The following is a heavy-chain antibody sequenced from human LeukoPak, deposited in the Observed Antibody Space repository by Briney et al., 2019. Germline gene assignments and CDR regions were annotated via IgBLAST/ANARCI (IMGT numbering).Heavy chain of an antibody. D-gene: IGHD6-6*01. V-gene: IGHV5-51*01. CDR2: IYPGDSDT. Sequence: GESLKISCKASGYSFTSYWIGWVRQMPGKGLEWMGIIYPGDSDTRYSPSFQGQVTISADKSISTAYLQWSSLKASDTAMYYCARSTPSIAESSAFDIWGQGTMVTVSS. CDR1: GYSFTSYW. J-gene: IGHJ3*02. CDR3: ARSTPSIAESSAFDI.